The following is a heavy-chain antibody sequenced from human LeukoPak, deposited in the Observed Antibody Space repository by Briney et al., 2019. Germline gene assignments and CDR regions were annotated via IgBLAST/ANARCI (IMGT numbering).Heavy chain of an antibody. CDR1: GFTFSNAW. CDR3: TTSVPAAIYYYGMDV. Sequence: GSLRLSCAASGFTFSNAWMSWVRQAPGKGLEWVGRIKSKTDGGTTDYAAPVKGRFTISRDDSKNTLYLQMNSLKTEDTAVYYCTTSVPAAIYYYGMDVWGQGTTVTVSS. J-gene: IGHJ6*02. D-gene: IGHD2-2*01. V-gene: IGHV3-15*01. CDR2: IKSKTDGGTT.